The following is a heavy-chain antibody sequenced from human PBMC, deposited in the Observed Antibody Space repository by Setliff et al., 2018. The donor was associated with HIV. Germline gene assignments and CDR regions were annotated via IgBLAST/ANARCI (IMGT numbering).Heavy chain of an antibody. CDR3: ARLGDSGYDFRGYFDY. CDR1: GYSISSGYY. V-gene: IGHV4-38-2*01. J-gene: IGHJ4*02. D-gene: IGHD3-22*01. Sequence: PSETLSLTCAVSGYSISSGYYWAWIRQPPGKGLEWIGEINHSGSTNYNPSLKSRVTISVDTSRNQFSLKLTSVTAADTALYFCARLGDSGYDFRGYFDYWGQGKLVTVSS. CDR2: INHSGST.